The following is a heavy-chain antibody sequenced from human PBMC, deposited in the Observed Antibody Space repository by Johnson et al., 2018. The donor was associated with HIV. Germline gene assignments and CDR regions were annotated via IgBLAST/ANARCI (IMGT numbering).Heavy chain of an antibody. CDR2: IRYDGDNK. Sequence: QVHLVESGGGVVQPGGSLRLSCAAFGFTFSYYGMHWVRQAPGKGLEWVAFIRYDGDNKYYGDSVKGRFTISRHDSKNMLYLQMNSLKTEDTAVYYCTTDPWWNGYHAFDIWGQGTMVTVSS. J-gene: IGHJ3*02. V-gene: IGHV3-30*02. CDR1: GFTFSYYG. CDR3: TTDPWWNGYHAFDI. D-gene: IGHD1-1*01.